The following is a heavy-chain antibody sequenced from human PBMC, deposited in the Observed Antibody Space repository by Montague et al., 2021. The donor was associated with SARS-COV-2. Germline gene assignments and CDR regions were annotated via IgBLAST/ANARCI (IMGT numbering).Heavy chain of an antibody. J-gene: IGHJ6*02. Sequence: SMSLSSSASGFPFSRYAMHWVRQAPGKGLEWVAVISYDGSNKYYADSVKGRFTISRDNSKNTLYLQMNSLRAEDTAVYYCARDDYDSRSRCLDVWGQGTTVTVSS. CDR3: ARDDYDSRSRCLDV. V-gene: IGHV3-30*04. CDR1: GFPFSRYA. D-gene: IGHD3-22*01. CDR2: ISYDGSNK.